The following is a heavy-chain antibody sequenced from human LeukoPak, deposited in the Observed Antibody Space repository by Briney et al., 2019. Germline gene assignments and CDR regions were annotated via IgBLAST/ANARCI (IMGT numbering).Heavy chain of an antibody. J-gene: IGHJ4*02. D-gene: IGHD4/OR15-4a*01. CDR1: GGSFSGYY. CDR3: ARRAGAYSHPYDY. V-gene: IGHV4-34*01. CDR2: INHSGST. Sequence: SETLSLTCAVYGGSFSGYYWSWIRQPPGKGLEWIGEINHSGSTNYNPSLKSRVTISVDTSKNQFSLKLSSVTAEDTAVYYCARRAGAYSHPYDYWGQGTLVTVSS.